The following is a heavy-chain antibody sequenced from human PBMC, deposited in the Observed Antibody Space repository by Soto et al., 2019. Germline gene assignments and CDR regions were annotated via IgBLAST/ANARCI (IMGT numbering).Heavy chain of an antibody. CDR2: INPSGGST. D-gene: IGHD4-17*01. V-gene: IGHV1-46*03. J-gene: IGHJ5*02. CDR3: ARDDYGDNWFDP. CDR1: GYTFTSYY. Sequence: GASVKVSCKASGYTFTSYYMHWVRQAPGQGLEWMGIINPSGGSTSYAQKFQGRVTMARDTSTSTVYMELSSLRSEDTAVYYCARDDYGDNWFDPWGQGTLVTVSS.